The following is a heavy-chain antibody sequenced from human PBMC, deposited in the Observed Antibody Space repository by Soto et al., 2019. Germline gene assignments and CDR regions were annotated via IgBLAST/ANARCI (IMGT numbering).Heavy chain of an antibody. CDR1: GFTFSTYV. J-gene: IGHJ4*02. V-gene: IGHV3-23*01. D-gene: IGHD1-7*01. Sequence: GGSLRLSCAASGFTFSTYVLRWVRQAPGKGLEWVSAISANGQGIYYADSVRGRFTISRDNSKNTIFLHMDSLRAEDTAVYYCAKDRNYPRDQFHYWGQGALVTVSS. CDR2: ISANGQGI. CDR3: AKDRNYPRDQFHY.